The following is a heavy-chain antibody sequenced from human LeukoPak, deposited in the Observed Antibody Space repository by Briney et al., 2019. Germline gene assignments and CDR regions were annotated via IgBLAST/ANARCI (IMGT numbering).Heavy chain of an antibody. CDR2: IDHSGST. CDR1: GGSFSGYY. J-gene: IGHJ4*02. D-gene: IGHD5-24*01. Sequence: TSETLSLTCAVYGGSFSGYYWSWIRQPPGKGLEWIGEIDHSGSTNYNPSLKSRVTISVDTSKNQFSLKLSSVTAADTAVYYCASRFNYDGYVRPRSFDYWGQGTLVTVSS. CDR3: ASRFNYDGYVRPRSFDY. V-gene: IGHV4-34*01.